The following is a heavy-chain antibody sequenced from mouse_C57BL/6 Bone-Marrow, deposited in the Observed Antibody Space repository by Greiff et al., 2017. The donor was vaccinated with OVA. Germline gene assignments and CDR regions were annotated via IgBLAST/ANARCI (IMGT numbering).Heavy chain of an antibody. Sequence: QVHVKQSGAELVRPGTSVKVSCKASGYAFTNYLIEWVKQRPGQGLEWIGVINPGSGGTNYNEKFKGKATLTADKSSSTAYMQLSSLTSEDSAVYFCARGGRRPYYAMDYWGQGTSVTVSS. D-gene: IGHD1-2*01. CDR3: ARGGRRPYYAMDY. CDR1: GYAFTNYL. J-gene: IGHJ4*01. V-gene: IGHV1-54*01. CDR2: INPGSGGT.